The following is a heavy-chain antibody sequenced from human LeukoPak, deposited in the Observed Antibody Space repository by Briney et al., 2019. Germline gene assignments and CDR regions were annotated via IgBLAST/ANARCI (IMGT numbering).Heavy chain of an antibody. J-gene: IGHJ3*02. CDR3: ARCGSGSYYRTDAFDI. V-gene: IGHV4-61*02. D-gene: IGHD3-10*01. CDR2: IYTRGST. Sequence: PSETLSLTCTVSGGSISGGIYYWSWIRQPAGKGLEWIGRIYTRGSTNYNPSLKSRVTISVDTSKNQFSLKLSSVTAADTAVYYCARCGSGSYYRTDAFDIWGQGTMVTVSS. CDR1: GGSISGGIYY.